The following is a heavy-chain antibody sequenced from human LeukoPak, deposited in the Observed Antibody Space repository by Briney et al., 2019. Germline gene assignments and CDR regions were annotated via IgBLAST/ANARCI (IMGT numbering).Heavy chain of an antibody. J-gene: IGHJ4*02. CDR3: AREDSSWYGFDY. CDR2: IYYSGST. D-gene: IGHD6-13*01. CDR1: GGSISSSSYY. V-gene: IGHV4-61*01. Sequence: SETLSLTCTVSGGSISSSSYYWSWIRQPPGKGLEWIGYIYYSGSTNYNPSLKSRVTISVDTSKNQFSLKLSSVTAADTAVYYCAREDSSWYGFDYWGQGTLVTVSS.